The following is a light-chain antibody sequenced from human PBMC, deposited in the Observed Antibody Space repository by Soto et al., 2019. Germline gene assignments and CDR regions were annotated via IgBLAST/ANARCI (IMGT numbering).Light chain of an antibody. J-gene: IGKJ4*01. Sequence: DIQMTQSPSTLSASVGDRVTITCRASQSISSWWAWYQQKPGKAPKLLIYKASSLEGGVPSRFSGSGSGTDFTLTISSLQPDDFATYYCQQYHSYSLTFGGGTKVDIK. V-gene: IGKV1-5*03. CDR3: QQYHSYSLT. CDR2: KAS. CDR1: QSISSW.